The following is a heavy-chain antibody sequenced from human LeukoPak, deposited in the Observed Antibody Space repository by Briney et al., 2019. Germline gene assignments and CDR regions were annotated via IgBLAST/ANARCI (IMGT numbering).Heavy chain of an antibody. CDR3: ARENSSGFDY. J-gene: IGHJ4*02. CDR1: GDSISNY. V-gene: IGHV4-59*01. Sequence: SETLSLTCAVSGDSISNYWSWIRQPPGKGLEWIGYIYYSGSTNYNPSLKSRVTISVDTSKNQFSLKLSSVTAADTAVYYCARENSSGFDYWGQGTLVTVSS. CDR2: IYYSGST. D-gene: IGHD6-19*01.